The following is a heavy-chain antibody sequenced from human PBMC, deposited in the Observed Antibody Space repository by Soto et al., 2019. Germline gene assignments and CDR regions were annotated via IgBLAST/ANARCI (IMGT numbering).Heavy chain of an antibody. CDR2: FFIGGNT. J-gene: IGHJ5*02. D-gene: IGHD2-21*01. Sequence: PSETLSLTCTVSGGSISSSTYYWGWMRQPPGKGLEWIASFFIGGNTYYNPSLKSRVTISVDTSKNQFSLKLSSVTAADTAVYYCARGQHPGSWFDPWGQGTLVTVSS. V-gene: IGHV4-39*01. CDR1: GGSISSSTYY. CDR3: ARGQHPGSWFDP.